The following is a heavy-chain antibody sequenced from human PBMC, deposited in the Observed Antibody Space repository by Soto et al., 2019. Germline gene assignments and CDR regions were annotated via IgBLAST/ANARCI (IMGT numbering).Heavy chain of an antibody. J-gene: IGHJ4*02. CDR1: GYTFTSYG. Sequence: QVQLVQSGAELKKPGASVKVSCKGSGYTFTSYGISWVRQAPGQGLEWMGWISVYNDNTHYAQKVQGRVTMTTDTSTSTAYMELRTLRSDDTAVYYCARDRVRYCSGGSCYVFDNWGQGTLLTVSS. V-gene: IGHV1-18*01. D-gene: IGHD2-15*01. CDR3: ARDRVRYCSGGSCYVFDN. CDR2: ISVYNDNT.